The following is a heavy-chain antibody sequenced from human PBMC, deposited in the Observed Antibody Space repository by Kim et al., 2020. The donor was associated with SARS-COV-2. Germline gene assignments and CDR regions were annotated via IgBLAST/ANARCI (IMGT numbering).Heavy chain of an antibody. J-gene: IGHJ4*02. Sequence: ITIGGNSIDYADAVKGRFTISRDNAKTSLSLQRNSLRVEDSGVYYCASRRGWGQGTLVTVSS. CDR3: ASRRG. V-gene: IGHV3-21*01. CDR2: ITIGGNSI. D-gene: IGHD3-10*01.